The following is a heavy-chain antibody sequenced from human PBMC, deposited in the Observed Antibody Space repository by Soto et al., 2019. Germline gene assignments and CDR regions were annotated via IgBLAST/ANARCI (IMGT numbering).Heavy chain of an antibody. J-gene: IGHJ6*02. CDR3: ARSQGSSTSLEIYYYYYYGMDV. CDR1: GGTFGSYA. D-gene: IGHD2-2*01. CDR2: IIPITATA. Sequence: QVQLAQSGAEVKKPGSSVKVSCKASGGTFGSYAISWVRQAPGQGLEWMGGIIPITATANYAQKFQGRVTITADESTSTASMQLSSLRSEDTAVYYCARSQGSSTSLEIYYYYYYGMDVWGQGTTVTVSS. V-gene: IGHV1-69*01.